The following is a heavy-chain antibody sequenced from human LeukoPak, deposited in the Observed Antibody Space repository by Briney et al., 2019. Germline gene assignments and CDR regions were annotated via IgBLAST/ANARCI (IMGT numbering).Heavy chain of an antibody. CDR1: GGSISSSSYY. CDR3: ARGQWELLP. V-gene: IGHV4-39*07. D-gene: IGHD1-26*01. Sequence: SETLSLTCTVSGGSISSSSYYWGWIRQPPGKGLEWIGSIYYSGSTYYNPSLKSRVTISVDTSKNQFSLKLSSVTAADTAVYYCARGQWELLPWGQGTLVTVSS. J-gene: IGHJ5*02. CDR2: IYYSGST.